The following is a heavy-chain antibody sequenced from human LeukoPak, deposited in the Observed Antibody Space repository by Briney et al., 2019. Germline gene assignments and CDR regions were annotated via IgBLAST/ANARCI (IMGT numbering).Heavy chain of an antibody. J-gene: IGHJ5*02. CDR3: ARDRARNYYDSSGYSFSWFDP. CDR2: ISAYNGNT. V-gene: IGHV1-18*04. CDR1: GYTFTGYY. Sequence: ASVKVSFEASGYTFTGYYMHWVRHAPGQGLEWMGWISAYNGNTNYAQKLRGRVTMTTDTSTSTAYMELRSLRSDDTAVYYCARDRARNYYDSSGYSFSWFDPWGQGTLVTVSS. D-gene: IGHD3-22*01.